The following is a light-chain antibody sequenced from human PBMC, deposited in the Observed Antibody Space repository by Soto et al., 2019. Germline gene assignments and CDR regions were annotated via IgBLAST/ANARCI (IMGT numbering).Light chain of an antibody. V-gene: IGKV3-11*01. CDR2: AAY. CDR1: QSVSSY. Sequence: EIVLTQSPATLSLSPGERATLSCRASQSVSSYLAWYQQKPGQAPRLLIYAAYNRATGIPDRFSGSGSGTDFTLTIRRLEPEDFAVFYCQQYGGGPWTFGQGTKVDNK. CDR3: QQYGGGPWT. J-gene: IGKJ1*01.